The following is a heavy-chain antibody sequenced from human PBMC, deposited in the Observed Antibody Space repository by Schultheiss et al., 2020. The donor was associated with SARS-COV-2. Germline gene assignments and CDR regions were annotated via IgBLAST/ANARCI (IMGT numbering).Heavy chain of an antibody. Sequence: GESLKISCAASGFTFSSYWMHWVRQAPGKGLVWVSLINSDGSTTTYADSVKGRFTISRDNSKNSLHLQMISLRGEDTALYYCAKGALRFLEWLPRDYGVDVWGQGTTVTVSS. D-gene: IGHD3-3*01. CDR3: AKGALRFLEWLPRDYGVDV. CDR1: GFTFSSYW. CDR2: INSDGSTT. V-gene: IGHV3-74*03. J-gene: IGHJ6*02.